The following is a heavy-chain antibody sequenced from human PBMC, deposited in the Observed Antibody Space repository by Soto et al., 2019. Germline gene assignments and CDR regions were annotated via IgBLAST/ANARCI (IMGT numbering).Heavy chain of an antibody. Sequence: QVQMIQSGAEVRKPGSSVKVSCKSSGGTFARYTINWVRQAAGQGLEWMGGVIPVRNSSYVAQKLQGRVTMTATTSVDDATTTAYMELRSLRFEDTSVYYCARGDNSGLSEMKYWGQGTLVTVAS. CDR1: GGTFARYT. D-gene: IGHD5-12*01. V-gene: IGHV1-69*16. CDR3: ARGDNSGLSEMKY. CDR2: VIPVRNSS. J-gene: IGHJ4*02.